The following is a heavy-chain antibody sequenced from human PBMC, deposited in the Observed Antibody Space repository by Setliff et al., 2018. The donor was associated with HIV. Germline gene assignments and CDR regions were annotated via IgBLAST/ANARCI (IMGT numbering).Heavy chain of an antibody. V-gene: IGHV3-30*02. CDR3: ARDLTGRYDAFDI. CDR1: GFTFSIYG. Sequence: GGSLRLSCEVSGFTFSIYGMHWVRQAPGKGLEWVAFIRYDGSNKYYADSVKGRFTISRDNAENSVYLQMNSLRVEDTAVYYCARDLTGRYDAFDIWGQGTTVTVSS. CDR2: IRYDGSNK. J-gene: IGHJ3*02. D-gene: IGHD3-9*01.